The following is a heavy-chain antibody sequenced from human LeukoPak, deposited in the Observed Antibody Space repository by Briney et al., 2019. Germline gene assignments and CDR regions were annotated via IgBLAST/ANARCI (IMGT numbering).Heavy chain of an antibody. CDR3: ARVTYYYDSSGYYPY. V-gene: IGHV4-34*01. CDR2: INHSGST. CDR1: GGSFSGYY. Sequence: PSETLSLTCAVYGGSFSGYYWIWIRQPPGKGLEWIGEINHSGSTNYNPSLKSRVTISVDTSKNQFSLKLSSVTAADTAVYYCARVTYYYDSSGYYPYRGQGTLVTVSS. J-gene: IGHJ4*02. D-gene: IGHD3-22*01.